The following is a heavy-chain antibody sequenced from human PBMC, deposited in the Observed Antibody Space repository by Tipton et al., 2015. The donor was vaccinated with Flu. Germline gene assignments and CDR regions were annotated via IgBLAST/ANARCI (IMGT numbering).Heavy chain of an antibody. CDR2: IYHSGST. Sequence: TLSLTCAVSGYSISIDYYWGWIRQPPGKGLEWIASIYHSGSTYYNPSLKSRVTISVDTSKKQFSLKLRSVTAADTAVYYCVGARNIYYFDYWGQGTLVTVSS. D-gene: IGHD1-14*01. V-gene: IGHV4-38-2*01. CDR1: GYSISIDYY. CDR3: VGARNIYYFDY. J-gene: IGHJ4*02.